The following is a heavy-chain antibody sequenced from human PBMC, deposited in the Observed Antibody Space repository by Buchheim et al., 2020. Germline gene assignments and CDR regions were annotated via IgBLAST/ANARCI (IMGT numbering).Heavy chain of an antibody. Sequence: EVQLLESGGGLVQPGGSLRLSCAASGFMFHSYAMTWVRQAPGKGLEWVSGISGSGSTYYADSVKGRFTISRDNSKNTVYLQMDSLRADDTAVYYCTKGVTGTTFWSDYAMDVWGQGTT. D-gene: IGHD4-11*01. CDR3: TKGVTGTTFWSDYAMDV. V-gene: IGHV3-23*01. CDR1: GFMFHSYA. J-gene: IGHJ6*02. CDR2: ISGSGST.